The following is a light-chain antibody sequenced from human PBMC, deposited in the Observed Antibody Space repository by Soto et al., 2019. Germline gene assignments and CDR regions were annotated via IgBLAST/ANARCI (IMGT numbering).Light chain of an antibody. V-gene: IGLV3-1*01. J-gene: IGLJ2*01. CDR1: ELGDKY. Sequence: SYELTQPPSVSVSPGQTASITCSGDELGDKYACWYQQKAGQSPVLVIYEDNKRPSGIPERFSGSNSGNTATLTISGTQAMDEADYSCQAWDSSTGVFGGGTKLTVL. CDR3: QAWDSSTGV. CDR2: EDN.